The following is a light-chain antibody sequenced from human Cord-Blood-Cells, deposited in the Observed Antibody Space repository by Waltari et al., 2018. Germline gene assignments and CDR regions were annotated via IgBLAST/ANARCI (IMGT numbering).Light chain of an antibody. J-gene: IGKJ3*01. CDR1: QDISNY. V-gene: IGKV1-33*01. CDR2: DAS. CDR3: QQYDNLPPLFT. Sequence: DIQMTQSPSPLSASVGDRVTITCQVSQDISNYLNWYQQKPGKAPKLLIYDASNLETGVPSRFSGSGSGTDFTFTISSLQPEDIATYYCQQYDNLPPLFTFGPGTKVDIK.